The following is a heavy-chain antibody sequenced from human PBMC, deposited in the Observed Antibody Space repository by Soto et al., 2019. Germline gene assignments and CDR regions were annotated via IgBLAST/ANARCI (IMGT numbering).Heavy chain of an antibody. CDR3: ASPDGRYHYAMDV. CDR2: GYYSGST. J-gene: IGHJ6*02. D-gene: IGHD1-1*01. CDR1: GGSVSNSNSY. Sequence: SETLALTCTVSGGSVSNSNSYWVWIRQPPGKGLEWIGSGYYSGSTYYNPALKSRVTISVDPSKNQFYLKLSSVTAADTAVYYCASPDGRYHYAMDVWGQGTTVTVSS. V-gene: IGHV4-39*01.